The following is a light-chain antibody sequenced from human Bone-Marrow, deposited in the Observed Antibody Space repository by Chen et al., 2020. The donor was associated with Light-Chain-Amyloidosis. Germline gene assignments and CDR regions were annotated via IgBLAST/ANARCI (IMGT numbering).Light chain of an antibody. V-gene: IGLV2-8*01. CDR3: CSCAGNDDWV. J-gene: IGLJ3*02. CDR1: SGDLGGYDF. CDR2: EGT. Sequence: QSALTQPPSASGSLGQSVTISCAGTSGDLGGYDFVSWYHQHPGKAPKLMIHEGTKRPSGVPSRYSGSKSGNAASLTVSGLEAEDEADYYCCSCAGNDDWVFGGGTKLTVL.